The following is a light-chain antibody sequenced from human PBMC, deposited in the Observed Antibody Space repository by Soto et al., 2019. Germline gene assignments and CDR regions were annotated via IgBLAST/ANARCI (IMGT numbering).Light chain of an antibody. V-gene: IGKV1-17*01. CDR3: QQYSIWQT. Sequence: DIQMTQSPSSLSASVGDRVTITCRASQGIRHDLGWYQQKPGKAPKRLIYSASSLQSGVPPRFSGSGSGTEFTLTISSLQPDDFAVYYCQQYSIWQTFGQGTKV. CDR1: QGIRHD. CDR2: SAS. J-gene: IGKJ1*01.